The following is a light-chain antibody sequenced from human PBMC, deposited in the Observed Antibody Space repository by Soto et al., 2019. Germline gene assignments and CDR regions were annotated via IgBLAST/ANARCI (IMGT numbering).Light chain of an antibody. CDR1: QSFSTSY. CDR2: GAS. CDR3: KQCGGSPPWT. J-gene: IGKJ1*01. Sequence: EIVLTQSPGTLSLSPGERATLSCRASQSFSTSYLAWYQQKPGQAPRLLIYGASTRATGIPDRFSGSGSGTDFTLTISRLEPEDFTVSYCKQCGGSPPWTFGQGTKV. V-gene: IGKV3-20*01.